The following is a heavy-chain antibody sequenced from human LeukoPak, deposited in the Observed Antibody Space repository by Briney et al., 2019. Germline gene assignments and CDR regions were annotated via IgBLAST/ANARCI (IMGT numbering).Heavy chain of an antibody. J-gene: IGHJ4*02. D-gene: IGHD3-3*01. CDR3: ASFRFLEWLLIDY. Sequence: GGSLRLSCAASGFTFSSYWMSWVRQAPGKGLEWVANIKQDGSEKYYVDSVKGRFTISRDNAKNSLYLQMNSLRAEDTAVYYCASFRFLEWLLIDYWGQGTLVTVSS. CDR1: GFTFSSYW. CDR2: IKQDGSEK. V-gene: IGHV3-7*01.